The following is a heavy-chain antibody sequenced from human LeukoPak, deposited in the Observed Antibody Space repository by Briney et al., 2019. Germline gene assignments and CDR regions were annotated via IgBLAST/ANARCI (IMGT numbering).Heavy chain of an antibody. CDR3: AKDRYDILTGYHFDY. CDR1: GFTFSSYG. CDR2: ISYDGSNK. J-gene: IGHJ4*02. Sequence: PGRSLRLSCAASGFTFSSYGMHWVRQAPGKGLEWVAVISYDGSNKYYADSVKGRFTISRDNSKNTLYLQMNSLRAEDTAVYYCAKDRYDILTGYHFDYWGQGTLVTVSS. V-gene: IGHV3-30*18. D-gene: IGHD3-9*01.